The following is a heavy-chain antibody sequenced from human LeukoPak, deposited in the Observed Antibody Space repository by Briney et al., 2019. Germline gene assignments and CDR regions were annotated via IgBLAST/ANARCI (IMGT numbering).Heavy chain of an antibody. D-gene: IGHD4/OR15-4a*01. CDR3: VRGPYGASISKWFDP. V-gene: IGHV4-59*01. CDR2: IYYSGDT. Sequence: NSSETLSLTCTVSDGSISGYSWSWIRQPPGKGLEWIGYIYYSGDTNYNPSLKNRVTLSVDTSRNQLSLQLSSVTTADTAVYYCVRGPYGASISKWFDPWGQGTLVIVSS. CDR1: DGSISGYS. J-gene: IGHJ5*02.